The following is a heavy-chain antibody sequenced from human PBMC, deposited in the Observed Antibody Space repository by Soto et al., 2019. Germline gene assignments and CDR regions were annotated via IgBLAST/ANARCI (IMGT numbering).Heavy chain of an antibody. CDR1: GFTFSSYS. D-gene: IGHD3-10*01. V-gene: IGHV3-21*01. CDR3: ARESVRTMVRGVIISSYMAV. Sequence: GGSLRLSCAASGFTFSSYSMNWVRQAPGKGLEWVSSISSSSSYIYYADSVKGRFTISRDNAKNSLYLQMNSLRAEDTAVYYCARESVRTMVRGVIISSYMAVWGKGTTVTVSS. J-gene: IGHJ6*03. CDR2: ISSSSSYI.